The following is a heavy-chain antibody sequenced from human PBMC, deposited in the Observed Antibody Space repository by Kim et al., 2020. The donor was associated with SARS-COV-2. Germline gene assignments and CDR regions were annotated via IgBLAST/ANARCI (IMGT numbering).Heavy chain of an antibody. V-gene: IGHV4-31*03. Sequence: SETLSLTCTVSGGSISSGGYYWSWIRQHPGKGLEWIGYIYYSGSTYYNPSLKSRVTISVDTSKNQFSLKLSSVTAADTAVYYCARAGDTVNDGYFDYWGQGTLVTVSS. CDR1: GGSISSGGYY. CDR2: IYYSGST. J-gene: IGHJ4*02. CDR3: ARAGDTVNDGYFDY. D-gene: IGHD4-4*01.